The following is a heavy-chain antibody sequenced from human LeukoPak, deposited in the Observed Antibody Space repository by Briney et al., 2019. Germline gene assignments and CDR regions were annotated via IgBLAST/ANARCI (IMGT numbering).Heavy chain of an antibody. Sequence: GGSLRLSCAASGFTFSDTWMHWVRQAPGKGLEWVSYISSSGSTIYYADSVKGRFTISRDNAKNSLYLQMNSLRAEDTALYYCARESRGYKDYYFDYWGQGTLVTVSS. CDR3: ARESRGYKDYYFDY. CDR2: ISSSGSTI. J-gene: IGHJ4*02. CDR1: GFTFSDTW. V-gene: IGHV3-11*01. D-gene: IGHD1-14*01.